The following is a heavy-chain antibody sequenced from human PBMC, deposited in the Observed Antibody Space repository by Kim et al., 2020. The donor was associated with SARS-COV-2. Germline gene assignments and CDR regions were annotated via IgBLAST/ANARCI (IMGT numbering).Heavy chain of an antibody. J-gene: IGHJ4*02. Sequence: SETLSLTCAVYGGSFSGYYWSWIRQPPGKGLEWIGEINHSGSTNYNPSLKSRVTISVDTSKNQFSLKLSSVTAADTAVYYCASFDVILTCWGQGTLVTVS. V-gene: IGHV4-34*01. CDR3: ASFDVILTC. CDR1: GGSFSGYY. CDR2: INHSGST. D-gene: IGHD3-9*01.